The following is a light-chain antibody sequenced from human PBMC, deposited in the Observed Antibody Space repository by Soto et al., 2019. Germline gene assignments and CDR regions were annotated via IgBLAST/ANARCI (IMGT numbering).Light chain of an antibody. J-gene: IGKJ4*01. CDR3: QQYGSSPRV. CDR1: QSVSSSY. Sequence: EIVLTQSPGTLSLSPGERATLSCRASQSVSSSYLAWYQQKPGQAPRLLIYGASSRATGIPDRFSGSGSGTDFTLTISRLEPEDFAVYYRQQYGSSPRVFGAGTKVDIK. V-gene: IGKV3-20*01. CDR2: GAS.